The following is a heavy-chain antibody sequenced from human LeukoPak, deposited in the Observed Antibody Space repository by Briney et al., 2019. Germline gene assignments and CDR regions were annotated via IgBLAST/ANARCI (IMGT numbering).Heavy chain of an antibody. Sequence: GGSLRLSCVASGFTFSSYWMHWVRQAPGKGLVWVSRINNDGSSTRYADSVKGRFTISRDNAKNTVFLQMNSLRAEDTAVYYCAREIGGALHFFDYWGQGTLVTVSS. J-gene: IGHJ4*02. V-gene: IGHV3-74*01. D-gene: IGHD1-26*01. CDR2: INNDGSST. CDR1: GFTFSSYW. CDR3: AREIGGALHFFDY.